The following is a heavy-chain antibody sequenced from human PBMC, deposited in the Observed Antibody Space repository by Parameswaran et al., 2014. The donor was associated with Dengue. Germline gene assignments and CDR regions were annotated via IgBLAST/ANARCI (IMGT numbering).Heavy chain of an antibody. Sequence: VRQMPGKGLEWIGYIYYSGSTYYNPSLKSRVTISVDTSKNQFSLKLSSVTAADTAVYYCARGGDCSSTSCYGMDVWGQGTTVTVSS. J-gene: IGHJ6*02. D-gene: IGHD2-2*01. CDR3: ARGGDCSSTSCYGMDV. CDR2: IYYSGST. V-gene: IGHV4-30-4*01.